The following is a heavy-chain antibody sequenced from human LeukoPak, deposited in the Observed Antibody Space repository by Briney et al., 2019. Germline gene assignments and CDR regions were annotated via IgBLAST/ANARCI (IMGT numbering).Heavy chain of an antibody. J-gene: IGHJ4*02. CDR3: ARDGYDSSHYYHY. D-gene: IGHD3-22*01. Sequence: PGGSLRLSCAASGFAFSSYEMNWVRQAPGKGPEWISYISGGRDTMYYADSVKGRFTSSRGNAKNSLYLQMNSLRGEDTAVYYCARDGYDSSHYYHYWGQGTLVTVSA. V-gene: IGHV3-48*03. CDR1: GFAFSSYE. CDR2: ISGGRDTM.